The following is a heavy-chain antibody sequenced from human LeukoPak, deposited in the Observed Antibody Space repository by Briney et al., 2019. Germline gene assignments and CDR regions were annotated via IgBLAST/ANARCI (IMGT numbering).Heavy chain of an antibody. V-gene: IGHV4-38-2*02. J-gene: IGHJ3*02. CDR2: IYHSGST. Sequence: SETLSLTCTVSGYSISSGYYCGWIRQPPGKGLEWIGSIYHSGSTYYNPSLKSRVTISVDTSKNQFSLKLSSVTAADTAVYYCAKVGAHDAFDIWGQGTMVTVSS. D-gene: IGHD1-26*01. CDR1: GYSISSGYY. CDR3: AKVGAHDAFDI.